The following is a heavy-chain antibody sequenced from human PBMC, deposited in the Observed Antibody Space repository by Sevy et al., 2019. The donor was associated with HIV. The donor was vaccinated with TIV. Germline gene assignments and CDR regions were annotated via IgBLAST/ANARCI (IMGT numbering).Heavy chain of an antibody. D-gene: IGHD1-26*01. CDR2: IDQDXSDR. CDR1: GFXLSNYW. CDR3: ARDLFSGSYYENY. V-gene: IGHV3-7*01. Sequence: GGSLRLSCAVSGFXLSNYWMSWVRQAPXKGLEWVANIDQDXSDRYYVDSVKGRFTISRDNAKNSLYLQMNSLRAEDTAVYYCARDLFSGSYYENYWGQGTLVTVSS. J-gene: IGHJ4*02.